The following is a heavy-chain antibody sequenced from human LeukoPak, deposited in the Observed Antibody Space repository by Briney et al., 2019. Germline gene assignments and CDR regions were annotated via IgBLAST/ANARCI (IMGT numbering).Heavy chain of an antibody. CDR1: GYTFTSYG. CDR3: AREDRGYYDFWSGYY. D-gene: IGHD3-3*01. CDR2: INPNSGGT. Sequence: ASVKVSCKASGYTFTSYGVSWVRQAPGQGLEWMGWINPNSGGTNYAQKFQGRVTMTRDTSISTAYMELSRLRSDDTAVYYCAREDRGYYDFWSGYYWGQGTLVTVSS. V-gene: IGHV1-2*02. J-gene: IGHJ4*02.